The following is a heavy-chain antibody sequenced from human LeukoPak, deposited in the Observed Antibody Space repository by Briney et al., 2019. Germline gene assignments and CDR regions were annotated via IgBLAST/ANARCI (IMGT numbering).Heavy chain of an antibody. CDR2: ISGSGGST. J-gene: IGHJ4*02. CDR3: AQAPGLIMAVWVYFDY. CDR1: GFTFSSYG. D-gene: IGHD3-16*01. Sequence: PGGSLRLSCAASGFTFSSYGMSWVRQAPGKGLEWVSAISGSGGSTYYADSVKGRFTISRDNSKNTLYLQMNSLRAEDAAVYYCAQAPGLIMAVWVYFDYWGQGTLVTVSS. V-gene: IGHV3-23*01.